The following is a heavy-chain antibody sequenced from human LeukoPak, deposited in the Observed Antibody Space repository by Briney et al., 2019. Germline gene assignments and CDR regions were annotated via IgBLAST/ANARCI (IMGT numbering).Heavy chain of an antibody. V-gene: IGHV3-33*05. J-gene: IGHJ4*02. Sequence: GGSLILSCVASGFTYSHNGMQWVRQAPGKGLEWVAFIQYDGNTIFYADSVKGRFTISRDNSKNTLYLQMNSLRAEDTAVYYCARKTDYWGQGTLVTVSS. CDR3: ARKTDY. CDR2: IQYDGNTI. CDR1: GFTYSHNG.